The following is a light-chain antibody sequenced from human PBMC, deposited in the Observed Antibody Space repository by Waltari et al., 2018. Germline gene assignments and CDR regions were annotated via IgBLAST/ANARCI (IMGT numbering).Light chain of an antibody. J-gene: IGLJ1*01. CDR3: AAWDDSLNAYF. V-gene: IGLV1-44*01. Sequence: QSVLTPPPSASGTPGQTATISCSASRSNVGSHTVNWFQQVPGTAPKLLIYSNNQRPAGVPARCSGSKSGPSASRAISGLQSEDEADYDCAAWDDSLNAYFFGTGTQVPVL. CDR2: SNN. CDR1: RSNVGSHT.